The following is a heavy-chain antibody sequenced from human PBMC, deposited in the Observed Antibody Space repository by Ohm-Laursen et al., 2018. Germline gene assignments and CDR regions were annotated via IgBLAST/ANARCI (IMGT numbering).Heavy chain of an antibody. J-gene: IGHJ1*01. Sequence: SLRLSCAASGFTFSSYGMHWVRQAPGKGLEWVALIWYDGSNKYYADSVKGRFTISRDNSKNTLYLQMNSLRAEDTAVYYCARGGYYDSSQYFQHWGQGTLVTVSS. CDR2: IWYDGSNK. D-gene: IGHD3-22*01. V-gene: IGHV3-33*01. CDR1: GFTFSSYG. CDR3: ARGGYYDSSQYFQH.